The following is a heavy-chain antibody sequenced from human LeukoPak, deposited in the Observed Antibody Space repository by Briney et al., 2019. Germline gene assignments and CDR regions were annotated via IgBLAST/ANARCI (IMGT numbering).Heavy chain of an antibody. Sequence: SETLSLTCSVSGYAISSGYFWGWIRQPPGKGLEWIGTIYHSGSTYYNPSLKSRVTISVDTSKNQFSLKLSSVTAADTAVYYCARGTLYGGWSYYFDSWGQGTLVTVSS. CDR3: ARGTLYGGWSYYFDS. J-gene: IGHJ4*02. CDR2: IYHSGST. V-gene: IGHV4-38-2*02. D-gene: IGHD6-19*01. CDR1: GYAISSGYF.